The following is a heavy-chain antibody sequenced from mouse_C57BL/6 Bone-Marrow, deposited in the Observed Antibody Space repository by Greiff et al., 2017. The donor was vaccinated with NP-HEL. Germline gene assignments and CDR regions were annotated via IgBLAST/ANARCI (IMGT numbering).Heavy chain of an antibody. Sequence: EVQLVESGGGLVKPGGSLKLSCAASGFTFSSYAMSWVRQTPAKRLEWVATISDGGSYTYYPDNVQGRFTISRDNAKNNLYLQRSHLKSEDTAMYYCAREVSWEYFDYWGQGTTLTVSS. CDR3: AREVSWEYFDY. J-gene: IGHJ2*01. V-gene: IGHV5-4*01. D-gene: IGHD4-1*01. CDR2: ISDGGSYT. CDR1: GFTFSSYA.